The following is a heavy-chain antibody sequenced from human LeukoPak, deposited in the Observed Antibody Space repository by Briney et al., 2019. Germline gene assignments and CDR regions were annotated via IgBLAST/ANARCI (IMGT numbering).Heavy chain of an antibody. CDR1: GFTFSSYE. V-gene: IGHV3-48*03. J-gene: IGHJ4*02. CDR3: ARGNYCTNGVCFGLDY. Sequence: GGSLRLSCAASGFTFSSYEMNWVRQAPGKGLEWVSYISSSGSTIYYADSVKGRFTISRDNAKNSLYLQMNSLRAEDTAVYYCARGNYCTNGVCFGLDYWGQGILVTVSS. CDR2: ISSSGSTI. D-gene: IGHD2-8*01.